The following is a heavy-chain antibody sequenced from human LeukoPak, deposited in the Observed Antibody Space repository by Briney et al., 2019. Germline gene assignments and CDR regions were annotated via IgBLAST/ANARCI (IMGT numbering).Heavy chain of an antibody. Sequence: PGGSHRLSCAASGFTFSTYAMSWVRQAPGKGLEWVASISRSGGSTYYADSVKGRFTISRDNSKNTLYLQMNSLRAEDTAVYYCAKPYYYDSRNGHFDYWGQGTLVAVTS. V-gene: IGHV3-23*01. CDR3: AKPYYYDSRNGHFDY. J-gene: IGHJ4*02. CDR2: ISRSGGST. CDR1: GFTFSTYA. D-gene: IGHD3-22*01.